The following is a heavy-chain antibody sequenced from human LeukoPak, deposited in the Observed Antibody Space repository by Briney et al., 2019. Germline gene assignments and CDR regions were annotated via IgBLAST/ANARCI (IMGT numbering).Heavy chain of an antibody. D-gene: IGHD3-22*01. CDR2: IWYDGSNK. CDR3: GRDLFMIVVPGQNVLDY. V-gene: IGHV3-33*01. J-gene: IGHJ4*02. Sequence: GRSLRLSCAASGFTFSTYGMHWVRQAPGKGLEWVAVIWYDGSNKYYADSVKGRFTISRDNSKNTLYLQMNSLRAEDTAVYYCGRDLFMIVVPGQNVLDYWGQGTLVTVSS. CDR1: GFTFSTYG.